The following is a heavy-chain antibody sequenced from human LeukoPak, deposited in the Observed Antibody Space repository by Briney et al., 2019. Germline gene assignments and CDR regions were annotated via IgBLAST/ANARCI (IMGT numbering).Heavy chain of an antibody. CDR2: IWYDGSNK. J-gene: IGHJ4*02. D-gene: IGHD6-19*01. V-gene: IGHV3-33*01. CDR1: GFTFSSYA. CDR3: ARSRASSGLLGY. Sequence: PGGSLRLSCAASGFTFSSYAMHWVRQAPGKGLEWVAVIWYDGSNKYYADSVKGRITISRDNSKNTLYLQMNSLRAEDTAVYYCARSRASSGLLGYWGQGTLVTVSS.